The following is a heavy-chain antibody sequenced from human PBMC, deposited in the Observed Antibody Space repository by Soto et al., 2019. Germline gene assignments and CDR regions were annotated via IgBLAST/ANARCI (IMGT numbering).Heavy chain of an antibody. CDR1: GFTFSSYG. CDR2: ISYDGSNK. J-gene: IGHJ6*02. V-gene: IGHV3-30*18. D-gene: IGHD3-10*01. CDR3: AKDLVSLAQAPGAYYYGSGSSGGMDV. Sequence: PGGSLRLSCAASGFTFSSYGMHWVRQAPGKGLEWVAVISYDGSNKYYADSVKGRFTISRDNSKNTLYLQMNSLRAEDTAVYYYAKDLVSLAQAPGAYYYGSGSSGGMDVWGQGTTVTVSS.